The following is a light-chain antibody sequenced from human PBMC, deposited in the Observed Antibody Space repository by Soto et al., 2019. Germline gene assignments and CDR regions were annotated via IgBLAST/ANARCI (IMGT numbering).Light chain of an antibody. V-gene: IGLV2-23*01. CDR1: SSDVVSFDV. J-gene: IGLJ1*01. Sequence: QSALTQPASVSGSPGQSITISCTGTSSDVVSFDVVSWYQQHPGKAPTLIIYAGNRRPSGVSTRFSGSQSDNTPSLTISGLQAEDKADYYCCSSAGTTYVFGSGTKLTVL. CDR3: CSSAGTTYV. CDR2: AGN.